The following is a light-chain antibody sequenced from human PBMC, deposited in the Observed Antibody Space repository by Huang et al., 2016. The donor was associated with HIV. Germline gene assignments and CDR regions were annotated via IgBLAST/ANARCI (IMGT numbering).Light chain of an antibody. V-gene: IGKV1-33*01. CDR1: QDIINY. Sequence: DIRMTQSPSSLSATVGDRVTITCQASQDIINYLSWYQQKPGKAPKVLIYDASNLETGFQSRFSGGGSGTDMTLTISRLQPEDIATYICQQYDSCPFTFGQGNKLDIK. CDR2: DAS. J-gene: IGKJ2*01. CDR3: QQYDSCPFT.